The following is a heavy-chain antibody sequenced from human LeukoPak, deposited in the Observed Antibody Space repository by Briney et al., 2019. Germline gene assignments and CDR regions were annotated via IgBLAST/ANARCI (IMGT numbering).Heavy chain of an antibody. CDR3: ARYSFSGYSYDYFDY. CDR2: ISSSSSTI. J-gene: IGHJ4*02. CDR1: GFTFSSYS. Sequence: GGSLRLSCAASGFTFSSYSMNWVRQAPGKGLEGVSYISSSSSTIYYADSVKGRFTISRDNAKNSLYLQMNRLRAEDTAVYYCARYSFSGYSYDYFDYWGQGTLVTVSS. V-gene: IGHV3-48*04. D-gene: IGHD5-18*01.